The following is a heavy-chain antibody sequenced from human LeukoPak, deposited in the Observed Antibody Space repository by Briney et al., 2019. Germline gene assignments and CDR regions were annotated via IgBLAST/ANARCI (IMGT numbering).Heavy chain of an antibody. CDR3: AKDKSEMETITRAFDF. V-gene: IGHV3-23*01. CDR1: GFTFSSYA. D-gene: IGHD5-24*01. CDR2: ISVSGGST. J-gene: IGHJ3*01. Sequence: GGSLRLSCAASGFTFSSYAMSWVRQAPGKGLEWVSAISVSGGSTYYADSVKGRFTISRDNSKNTLFLQMNSLRAEDTAVYYCAKDKSEMETITRAFDFWGQGTMVTVSS.